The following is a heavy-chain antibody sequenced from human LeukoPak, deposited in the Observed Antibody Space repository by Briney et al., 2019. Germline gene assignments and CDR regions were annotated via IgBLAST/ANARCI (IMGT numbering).Heavy chain of an antibody. CDR2: VYHSGSS. D-gene: IGHD4-17*01. V-gene: IGHV4/OR15-8*01. J-gene: IGHJ4*02. CDR1: GGSVSRTNW. CDR3: ARGTMTTVTYYFDY. Sequence: SETLSLTCAVSGGSVSRTNWWSWVRQPPGKGLEWIGEVYHSGSSNYNPSLKSRVTISVDKSKNQFSLRLSSVTAADTAVYYCARGTMTTVTYYFDYWGQGTLVTVSS.